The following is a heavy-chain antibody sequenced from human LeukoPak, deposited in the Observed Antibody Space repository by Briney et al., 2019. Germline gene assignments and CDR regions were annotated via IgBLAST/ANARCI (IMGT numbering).Heavy chain of an antibody. D-gene: IGHD1-7*01. J-gene: IGHJ4*02. V-gene: IGHV1-2*06. Sequence: GASVKVSCTVSGYTFTGYYLHWVRQAPGQGLEWMGRINPSSGGTNYAQKFQGRVTMTRDTSISTAYMELSRLRSDDTAVYYCARGQTGTTFDYWGQGTLVTVSS. CDR3: ARGQTGTTFDY. CDR2: INPSSGGT. CDR1: GYTFTGYY.